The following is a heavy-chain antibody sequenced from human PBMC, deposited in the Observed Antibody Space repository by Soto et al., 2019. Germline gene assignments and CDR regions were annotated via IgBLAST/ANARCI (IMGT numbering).Heavy chain of an antibody. Sequence: ASVKVSCKASGYTFTSYGISWVRQAPGQGLEWMGWISAYNGNTNYAQKLQGRVTMTTDTSTSTAYMELRSLRSDDTAVYYCARFGDILTGPRRIMVRYVMDVWGQGTTVIVSS. CDR3: ARFGDILTGPRRIMVRYVMDV. J-gene: IGHJ6*02. CDR1: GYTFTSYG. V-gene: IGHV1-18*01. D-gene: IGHD3-9*01. CDR2: ISAYNGNT.